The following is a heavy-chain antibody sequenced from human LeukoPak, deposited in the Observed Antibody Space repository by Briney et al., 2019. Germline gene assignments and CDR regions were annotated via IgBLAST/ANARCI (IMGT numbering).Heavy chain of an antibody. CDR2: IYYSGST. CDR1: GGSISSSSYY. D-gene: IGHD1-26*01. V-gene: IGHV4-39*07. Sequence: SETLSLTCTVSGGSISSSSYYWGWIRQPPGKGLEWIGSIYYSGSTYYNPSLRSRVTISVDTSKNQFSLKLSSVTAADTAVYYCARFVGATKADAFDIWGQGTMVTVSS. CDR3: ARFVGATKADAFDI. J-gene: IGHJ3*02.